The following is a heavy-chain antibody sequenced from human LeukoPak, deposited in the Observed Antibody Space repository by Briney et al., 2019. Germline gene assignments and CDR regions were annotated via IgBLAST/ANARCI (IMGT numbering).Heavy chain of an antibody. CDR1: GGSFSGYY. CDR2: INHSGST. CDR3: ARGRILYYYDSSGPKPYGMDV. V-gene: IGHV4-34*01. D-gene: IGHD3-22*01. J-gene: IGHJ6*02. Sequence: SETLSLTCAVHGGSFSGYYWSWIRQPPGKGLEWIGEINHSGSTNYNPSLKSRVTISVDTSKNQFSLKLSSVTAADTAVYYCARGRILYYYDSSGPKPYGMDVWGQGTTVTVSS.